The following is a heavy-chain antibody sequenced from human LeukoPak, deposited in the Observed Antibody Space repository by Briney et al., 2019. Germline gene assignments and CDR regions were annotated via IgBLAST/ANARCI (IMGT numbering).Heavy chain of an antibody. V-gene: IGHV4-59*01. CDR1: GGSISSYY. J-gene: IGHJ6*04. CDR2: IYYSGST. CDR3: ASGPSAYYGMDV. Sequence: SETLSITCTVSGGSISSYYWSWIRQPPGKGLEWIGYIYYSGSTNYNPSLKSRVTISVDTSKNQFSLKLSSVTAADTAVYYCASGPSAYYGMDVWGKGTTVTVSS.